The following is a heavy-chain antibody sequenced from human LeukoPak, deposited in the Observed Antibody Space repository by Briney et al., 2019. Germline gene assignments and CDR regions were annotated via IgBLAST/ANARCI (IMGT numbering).Heavy chain of an antibody. CDR3: ARNQRRLDY. D-gene: IGHD1-14*01. Sequence: GGSLRLSCAASGFTFSSYAMSWVRQAPGKGPEWVANIKQDGSEKYYVDSVKGRFTISRDNAKNSLYLQVNSLRAEDTAVYYCARNQRRLDYWGQGTLVTVSS. CDR2: IKQDGSEK. CDR1: GFTFSSYA. V-gene: IGHV3-7*01. J-gene: IGHJ4*02.